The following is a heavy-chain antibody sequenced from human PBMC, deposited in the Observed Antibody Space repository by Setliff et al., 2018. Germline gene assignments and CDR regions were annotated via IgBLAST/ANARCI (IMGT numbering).Heavy chain of an antibody. V-gene: IGHV1-18*01. D-gene: IGHD5-18*01. Sequence: ASVKVSCKASGCTFRNYAFAWVRQAPGQGLEWVGWISVYNGDTNYAQKFQGRVTLTTGTSTRTAYMELRSLTSDDSAFYYCARAPSVELVTIRTNSWFTYWGQGTLVTVSS. CDR3: ARAPSVELVTIRTNSWFTY. CDR1: GCTFRNYA. CDR2: ISVYNGDT. J-gene: IGHJ4*02.